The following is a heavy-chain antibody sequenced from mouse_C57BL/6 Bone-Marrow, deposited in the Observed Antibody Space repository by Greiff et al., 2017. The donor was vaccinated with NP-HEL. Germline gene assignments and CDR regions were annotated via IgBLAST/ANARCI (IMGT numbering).Heavy chain of an antibody. Sequence: VQLQQSGAELVRPGASVTLSCKASGYTFTDYEMHWVKQTPVHGLEWIGAIDPETGGTAYNQKFKGKAILTADKSSSTAYMELRSLTSEDSAVYYCTREYDCDHWGNWYFDVWGTGTTVTVSS. CDR1: GYTFTDYE. J-gene: IGHJ1*03. D-gene: IGHD2-4*01. CDR3: TREYDCDHWGNWYFDV. V-gene: IGHV1-15*01. CDR2: IDPETGGT.